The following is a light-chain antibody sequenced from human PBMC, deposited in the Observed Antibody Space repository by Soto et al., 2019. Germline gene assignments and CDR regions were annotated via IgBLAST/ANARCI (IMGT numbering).Light chain of an antibody. CDR2: DTK. CDR1: SSNIGNNY. Sequence: QSVLTQPLSVSAAPGQKVTISCYGSSSNIGNNYVSWYQQLPGTAPKLLIYDTKKRPSGIPDRFSGSKSGTSATLGITGLQTGDEADYYGGTWDSSLSAGGVFGGGTKLTVL. J-gene: IGLJ2*01. V-gene: IGLV1-51*01. CDR3: GTWDSSLSAGGV.